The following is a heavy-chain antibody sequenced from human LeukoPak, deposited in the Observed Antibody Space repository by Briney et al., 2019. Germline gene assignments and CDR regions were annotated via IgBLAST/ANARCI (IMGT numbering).Heavy chain of an antibody. CDR2: ISHDEINT. Sequence: GGSLRLSCATSGFIFSNYAMHWVRQAPGKGLEWVAIISHDEINTYYADSVKGRFTISRDNSKNTLYLQMNSLRAEDTAVYYCAKPGGYYDSSGYYFNNWFDPWGQGTLVTVSS. V-gene: IGHV3-30*18. CDR3: AKPGGYYDSSGYYFNNWFDP. CDR1: GFIFSNYA. J-gene: IGHJ5*02. D-gene: IGHD3-22*01.